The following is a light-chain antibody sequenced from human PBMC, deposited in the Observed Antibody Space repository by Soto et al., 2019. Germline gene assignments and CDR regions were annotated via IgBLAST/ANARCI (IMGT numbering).Light chain of an antibody. CDR3: GTWDSSLSAVV. Sequence: QSVLTQPPSVSAAPGQKVTISCSGSSSNTGNNYVSWYQQVPGTAPKLLIYDNEKRPSGIPDRFTGSKSGTSATLGITGLQTGDEADYYCGTWDSSLSAVVFGGGTKVTVL. J-gene: IGLJ2*01. CDR1: SSNTGNNY. V-gene: IGLV1-51*01. CDR2: DNE.